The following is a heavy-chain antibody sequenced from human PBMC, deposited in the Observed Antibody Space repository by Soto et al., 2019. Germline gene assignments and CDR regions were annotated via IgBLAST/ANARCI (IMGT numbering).Heavy chain of an antibody. CDR1: GYSFTSYW. J-gene: IGHJ4*02. CDR2: IYPGDSNS. Sequence: GESLKISCKGSGYSFTSYWINWVRQMPGKGLEWMGTIYPGDSNSRYSPSFQGQVTFSADKSITTVYLQWSSLKASDTATYYCARLGPSTIDYWGQGTLVTVSS. V-gene: IGHV5-51*01. CDR3: ARLGPSTIDY.